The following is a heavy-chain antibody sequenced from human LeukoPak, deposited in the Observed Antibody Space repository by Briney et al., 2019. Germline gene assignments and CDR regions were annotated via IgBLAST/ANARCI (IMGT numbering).Heavy chain of an antibody. CDR2: IYYSGST. J-gene: IGHJ5*02. CDR3: ARQSSSWYPTPNDNWFDP. V-gene: IGHV4-61*01. Sequence: PSETLSLTCTVSGDSISSGSYYWSWIRQPPGKGLEWIGYIYYSGSTNYNPSLKSRVTISVDTSKNQFSLKLSSVTAADTAVYYCARQSSSWYPTPNDNWFDPWGQGTLVTVSS. CDR1: GDSISSGSYY. D-gene: IGHD6-13*01.